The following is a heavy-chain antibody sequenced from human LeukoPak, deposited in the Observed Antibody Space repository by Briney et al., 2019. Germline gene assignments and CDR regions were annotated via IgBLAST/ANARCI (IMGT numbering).Heavy chain of an antibody. V-gene: IGHV4-61*01. CDR1: GGSISSSSYY. D-gene: IGHD3-10*01. CDR2: IYYSGST. CDR3: ARDPLRGYFDY. Sequence: SETLSLTCTVSGGSISSSSYYWGWIRQPPGKGLEWIGYIYYSGSTNYNPFLKSRVTISVDTSKNQFSLKLSSVTAADTAVYYCARDPLRGYFDYWGQGTLVTVSS. J-gene: IGHJ4*02.